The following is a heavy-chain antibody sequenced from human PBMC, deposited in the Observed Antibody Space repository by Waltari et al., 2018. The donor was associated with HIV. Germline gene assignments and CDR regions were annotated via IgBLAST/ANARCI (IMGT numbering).Heavy chain of an antibody. CDR1: GYIFTRYD. CDR2: INPNSCKT. Sequence: QVQLVQSGAQVKKPGASVKVACKAYGYIFTRYDINGVRQASGQGAEWIGWINPNSCKTGYAQKFQGRVTMTRNTSISTAYMELSSLKSEDTAVYYCARKGGIGSGWYAFDHWGQGTLVAVSS. J-gene: IGHJ4*02. D-gene: IGHD6-19*01. V-gene: IGHV1-8*01. CDR3: ARKGGIGSGWYAFDH.